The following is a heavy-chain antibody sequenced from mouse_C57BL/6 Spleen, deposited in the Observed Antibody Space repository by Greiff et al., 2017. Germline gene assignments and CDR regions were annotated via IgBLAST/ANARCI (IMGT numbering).Heavy chain of an antibody. J-gene: IGHJ1*03. Sequence: QVQLQQSGAELVRPGSSVKLSCKASGYTFTSYWMHWVKQRPIQGLEWIGNIDPSDSETHYNQKFKDKATLTVDKSSSTAYMQLSSLTSEDSAVXYCARGVTSYWYFDVWGTGTTVTVSS. CDR3: ARGVTSYWYFDV. D-gene: IGHD2-3*01. CDR2: IDPSDSET. V-gene: IGHV1-52*01. CDR1: GYTFTSYW.